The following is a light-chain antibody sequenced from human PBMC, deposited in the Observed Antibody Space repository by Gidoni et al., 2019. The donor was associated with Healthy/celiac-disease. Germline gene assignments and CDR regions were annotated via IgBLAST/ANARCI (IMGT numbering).Light chain of an antibody. Sequence: DIQLTQSPSFLSASVGDRVTITCRASLGISSYLAWYQQKPGKVPKLLIYAASTLQSGVPSRFRGSGSGTEFTLTISSLQPEDFATYYCQPLNSYPLTFGGGTKVEIK. CDR3: QPLNSYPLT. J-gene: IGKJ4*01. CDR2: AAS. V-gene: IGKV1-9*01. CDR1: LGISSY.